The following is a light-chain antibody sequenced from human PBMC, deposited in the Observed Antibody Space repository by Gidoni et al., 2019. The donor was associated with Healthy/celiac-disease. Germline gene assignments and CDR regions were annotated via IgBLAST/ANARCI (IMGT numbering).Light chain of an antibody. CDR2: NNN. Sequence: QSVLTQPPSASGTPGQRGTSACSGSSSNIGSNTVNWSQQLPGTAPKLLIYNNNQRPSGVPDRFAGSKSGTSASLAISGLQSEDEADYYCAAWDDSLNGLYVFGTGTKVTVL. CDR1: SSNIGSNT. V-gene: IGLV1-44*01. CDR3: AAWDDSLNGLYV. J-gene: IGLJ1*01.